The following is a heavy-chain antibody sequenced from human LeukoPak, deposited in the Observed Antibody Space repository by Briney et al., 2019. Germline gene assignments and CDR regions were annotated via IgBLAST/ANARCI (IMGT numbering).Heavy chain of an antibody. CDR1: GGSTSSDY. D-gene: IGHD3-16*01. J-gene: IGHJ2*01. CDR2: VYNSGDT. V-gene: IGHV4-59*08. CDR3: ARLKLGAYFDL. Sequence: SETLSLTCTVSGGSTSSDYWSWIRQSPGKGLEWVGYVYNSGDTGKNPSLKSRVTILLDTSRNQCSLKLTSVSAADTAVYYCARLKLGAYFDLWGRGTLVTVSS.